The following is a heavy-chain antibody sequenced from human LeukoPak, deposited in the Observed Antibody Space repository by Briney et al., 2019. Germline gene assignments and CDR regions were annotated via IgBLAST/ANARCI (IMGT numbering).Heavy chain of an antibody. CDR1: GYTFTSYE. J-gene: IGHJ4*02. V-gene: IGHV1-8*01. D-gene: IGHD2-15*01. Sequence: ASVKVSCKASGYTFTSYEINWVRQATGQGLEWMGWMNPNSGNTGYPQKFQGRVTMTRNTSITSGCMELSSLRPEDTAVYYCARGPRSARTDFDYWGQGALVTVSS. CDR3: ARGPRSARTDFDY. CDR2: MNPNSGNT.